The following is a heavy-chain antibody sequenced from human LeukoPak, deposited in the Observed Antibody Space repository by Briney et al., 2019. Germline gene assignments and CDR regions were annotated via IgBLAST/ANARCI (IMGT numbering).Heavy chain of an antibody. J-gene: IGHJ4*02. CDR3: ARHGNDFGYYFDY. Sequence: PSETLSLTCTVSGGSISRYYWSWIRLPPGKGLEWIGYIYYSGSTNCNPSLKSRVTISVDTSKNQFSLELSSVTAADTAVYYCARHGNDFGYYFDYWGQGTLVAVSS. CDR1: GGSISRYY. V-gene: IGHV4-59*08. CDR2: IYYSGST. D-gene: IGHD1-1*01.